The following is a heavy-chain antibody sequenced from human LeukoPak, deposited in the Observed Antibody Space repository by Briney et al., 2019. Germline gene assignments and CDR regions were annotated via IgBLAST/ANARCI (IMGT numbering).Heavy chain of an antibody. D-gene: IGHD2-15*01. Sequence: GGSLRLSCAASGFIFKAYGMHWVRQAPGKGLEWVAFIWSDGSNKFYPDSVKGRFTISRDNSKNTLYLQMNSLTPEDTAVYYCAKEGGFSGGDYWGQGTLVTVSS. J-gene: IGHJ4*02. V-gene: IGHV3-30*02. CDR2: IWSDGSNK. CDR3: AKEGGFSGGDY. CDR1: GFIFKAYG.